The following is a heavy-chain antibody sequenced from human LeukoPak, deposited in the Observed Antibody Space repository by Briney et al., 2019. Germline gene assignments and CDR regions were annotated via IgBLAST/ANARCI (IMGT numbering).Heavy chain of an antibody. Sequence: GASVKVSCKASGGAFSRYPISWVRQAPGQGLEWMGWINPNSGGTNYAQKFQGRVTMTRDTSISTAYMELSRLRSDDTAVYYCASHLYYYDSSGYYPLWGQGTLVTVSS. CDR1: GGAFSRYP. CDR2: INPNSGGT. J-gene: IGHJ4*02. V-gene: IGHV1-2*02. D-gene: IGHD3-22*01. CDR3: ASHLYYYDSSGYYPL.